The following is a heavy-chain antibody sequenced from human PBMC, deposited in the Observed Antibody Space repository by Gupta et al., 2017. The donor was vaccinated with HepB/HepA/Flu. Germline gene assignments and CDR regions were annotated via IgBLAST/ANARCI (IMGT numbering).Heavy chain of an antibody. CDR3: ALSSSWYGGGWFDP. CDR1: GYTFTSYD. CDR2: INPNSGNT. D-gene: IGHD6-13*01. V-gene: IGHV1-8*01. Sequence: QVQLVQSGAEVKKPGASVKVSCKASGYTFTSYDIHWLRQASGQGLEWMGWINPNSGNTGYAQKFQGRVTMTRNTSISTAYMELSSLRSEDTAVYYCALSSSWYGGGWFDPWGQGTLVTVSS. J-gene: IGHJ5*02.